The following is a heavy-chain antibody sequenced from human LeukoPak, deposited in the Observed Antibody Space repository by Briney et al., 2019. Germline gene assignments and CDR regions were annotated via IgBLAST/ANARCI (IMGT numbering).Heavy chain of an antibody. V-gene: IGHV3-23*01. CDR3: AKDPPIAAAGSYFDY. D-gene: IGHD6-13*01. CDR2: ISGSGGST. CDR1: GFTFSSYA. J-gene: IGHJ4*02. Sequence: PGGSLSLSCAASGFTFSSYAMRWVRQAPGKGLEWVSAISGSGGSTYYADSVKGRFTISRDNSKNTLYLQMNSLRAEDTAVYYCAKDPPIAAAGSYFDYWGQGTLVTVSS.